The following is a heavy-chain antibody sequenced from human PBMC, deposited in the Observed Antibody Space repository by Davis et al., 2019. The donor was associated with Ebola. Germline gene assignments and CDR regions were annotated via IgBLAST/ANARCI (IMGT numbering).Heavy chain of an antibody. V-gene: IGHV4-39*01. CDR3: ARHSRIAGRPDDY. D-gene: IGHD6-6*01. CDR1: GFTFSSYA. CDR2: ILFGVSP. Sequence: MPGGSLRLSCAASGFTFSSYAMGWIRQPPGKGLEWLGSILFGVSPRYNPSLQSRVTISVDTSKNQFSLRLGAVTAADTGLYFCARHSRIAGRPDDYWGQGALVTVSS. J-gene: IGHJ4*02.